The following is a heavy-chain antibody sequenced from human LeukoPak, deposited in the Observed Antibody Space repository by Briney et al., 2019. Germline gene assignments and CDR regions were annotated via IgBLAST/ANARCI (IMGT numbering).Heavy chain of an antibody. CDR3: AKDRDKKVVVAAYFDY. D-gene: IGHD2-15*01. CDR1: GFTFSSYA. V-gene: IGHV3-23*01. CDR2: ISGSGGST. J-gene: IGHJ4*02. Sequence: GGSLRLSCAASGFTFSSYAMGWVRQAPGKGLEWVSAISGSGGSTYYADSVKGRFTISRDNSKNTLYLQMNSLRAEDTAVYYCAKDRDKKVVVAAYFDYWGQGTLVTVSS.